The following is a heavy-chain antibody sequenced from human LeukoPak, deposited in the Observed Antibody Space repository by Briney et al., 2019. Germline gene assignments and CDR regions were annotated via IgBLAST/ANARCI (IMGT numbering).Heavy chain of an antibody. Sequence: SETLSLTCTVSGGFISSSSYYWSWIRQPPGTGLEWIGYIYYSGSTYYNPSLKSRVIILVDTSKNQFSLILTSVTATDTAVYYCARIAAIGSGLTWRFDPWGQGTLVTVSS. J-gene: IGHJ5*02. V-gene: IGHV4-30-4*01. CDR1: GGFISSSSYY. D-gene: IGHD3-10*01. CDR3: ARIAAIGSGLTWRFDP. CDR2: IYYSGST.